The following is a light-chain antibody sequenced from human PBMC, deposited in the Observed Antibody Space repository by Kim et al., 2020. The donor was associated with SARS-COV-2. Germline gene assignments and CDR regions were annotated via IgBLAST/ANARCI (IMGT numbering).Light chain of an antibody. CDR1: SSNIGSNT. J-gene: IGLJ2*01. CDR3: ESWDDSLSGPV. V-gene: IGLV1-44*01. CDR2: TNN. Sequence: QSVLTQPPSASGTPGQRVTISCSGSSSNIGSNTVNWYQQLPGTAPKLLIYTNNQRPSGVPDRFSGSKSGTSASLAITGLQSEDEADYYCESWDDSLSGPVFGGGTKLTVL.